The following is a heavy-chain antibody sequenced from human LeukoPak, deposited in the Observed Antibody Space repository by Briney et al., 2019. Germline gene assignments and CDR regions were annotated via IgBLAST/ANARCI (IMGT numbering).Heavy chain of an antibody. CDR1: GFTFSDYY. J-gene: IGHJ4*02. V-gene: IGHV3-11*06. CDR2: ISSSNSYT. Sequence: GGSLRLSCAASGFTFSDYYMSWIRQAPGKGLEWVSYISSSNSYTNYADSVKGRFTISRDNAKNSLYLQMNSLRAEDTAVYYCARRRYSSGWYVDYWGQGTLVTVSS. CDR3: ARRRYSSGWYVDY. D-gene: IGHD6-19*01.